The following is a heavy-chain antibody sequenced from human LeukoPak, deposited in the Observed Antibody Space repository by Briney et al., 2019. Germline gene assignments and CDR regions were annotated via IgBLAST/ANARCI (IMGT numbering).Heavy chain of an antibody. J-gene: IGHJ4*02. CDR1: GGSFSGYY. CDR2: INHSGST. CDR3: ARGDPEAWYDY. D-gene: IGHD2-15*01. Sequence: SETLSLTCAVYGGSFSGYYWSWIRQPPGKGLEWIGEINHSGSTNYNPSLKSRVTISVDTSKNQFSLKLSSVTAADTAVYYCARGDPEAWYDYWGQGTLVTVSS. V-gene: IGHV4-34*01.